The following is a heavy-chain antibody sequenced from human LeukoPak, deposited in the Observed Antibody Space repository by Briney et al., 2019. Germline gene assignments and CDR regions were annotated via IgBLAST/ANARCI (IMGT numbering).Heavy chain of an antibody. Sequence: SETLSLTCAVSGDSISSSNWWSWVRQPPGKGLEWIGETSQSGSPNSNPSLKGRVTISLDKSKNQFSLKLSSVTAADTAVYYCARHSTTRGAFDIWGQGTMVTVSS. V-gene: IGHV4-4*02. CDR2: TSQSGSP. CDR1: GDSISSSNW. D-gene: IGHD6-13*01. J-gene: IGHJ3*02. CDR3: ARHSTTRGAFDI.